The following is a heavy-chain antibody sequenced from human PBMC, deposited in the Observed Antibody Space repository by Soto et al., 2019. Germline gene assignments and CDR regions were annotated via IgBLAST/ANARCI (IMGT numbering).Heavy chain of an antibody. V-gene: IGHV4-59*05. D-gene: IGHD3-22*01. J-gene: IGHJ4*02. Sequence: SETLSLTCTVSGGSISSYYWSWIRQPPGKGLEWIASISYSGTTYYNPSLKSRVIKSVDTSRNQFSLKLTSVTAADTAVYYCARSGSSGYYLDYWGQGTLVTVSS. CDR3: ARSGSSGYYLDY. CDR1: GGSISSYY. CDR2: ISYSGTT.